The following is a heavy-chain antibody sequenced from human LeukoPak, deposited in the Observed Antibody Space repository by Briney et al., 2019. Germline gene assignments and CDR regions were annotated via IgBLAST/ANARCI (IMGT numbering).Heavy chain of an antibody. D-gene: IGHD3-10*01. V-gene: IGHV1-18*01. J-gene: IGHJ6*03. CDR1: GYTFTSYG. Sequence: ASVKVSCKASGYTFTSYGISWVRQAPGQGLEWTGWISAYNGNTNYAQKLQGRVTMTTDTSTSTAYMELRSLRSDDTAVYYCARALRGSGSYRVYYYYMDVWGKGTTVTISS. CDR3: ARALRGSGSYRVYYYYMDV. CDR2: ISAYNGNT.